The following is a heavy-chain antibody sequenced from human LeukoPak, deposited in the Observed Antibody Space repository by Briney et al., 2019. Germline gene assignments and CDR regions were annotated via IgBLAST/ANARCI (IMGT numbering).Heavy chain of an antibody. V-gene: IGHV4-4*09. Sequence: SETLSLTCTISGGSISSYYWSWIRQPPGKGLEWIGYIDTSGSTNYSPSLKSRVTISVDTSKNQFSLKLSSMTAADTAVYYCARTRDQYYFFMDVWGKGTTVTVSS. CDR1: GGSISSYY. D-gene: IGHD2-2*01. CDR3: ARTRDQYYFFMDV. CDR2: IDTSGST. J-gene: IGHJ6*03.